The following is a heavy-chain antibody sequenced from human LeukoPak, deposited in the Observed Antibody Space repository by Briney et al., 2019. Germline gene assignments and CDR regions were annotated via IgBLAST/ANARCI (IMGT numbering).Heavy chain of an antibody. D-gene: IGHD4-23*01. CDR3: ARDLYGGNSRYAA. J-gene: IGHJ5*02. CDR2: IIPIFGTA. V-gene: IGHV1-69*13. CDR1: GYTFTSYY. Sequence: SVKVSCKASGYTFTSYYMHWVRQAPGQGLEWMGGIIPIFGTANYAQKFQGRVTITADESTSTAYMGLSSLRSEDTAVYYCARDLYGGNSRYAAWGQGTLVTVSS.